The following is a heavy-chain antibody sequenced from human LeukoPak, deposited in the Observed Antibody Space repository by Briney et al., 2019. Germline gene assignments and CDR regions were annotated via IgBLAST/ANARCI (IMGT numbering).Heavy chain of an antibody. J-gene: IGHJ4*02. CDR2: ISSGSSTI. V-gene: IGHV3-48*04. D-gene: IGHD6-13*01. CDR3: ARDPRRYSRSGGYFDY. CDR1: RLTFSSYS. Sequence: GGSLRLSCAASRLTFSSYSMNWVRQAPGKGLEWISYISSGSSTIYYADSVKGRFTISRDNAKNSLYLQMNSLRAEDTAVYYCARDPRRYSRSGGYFDYWGQGTLVTVSS.